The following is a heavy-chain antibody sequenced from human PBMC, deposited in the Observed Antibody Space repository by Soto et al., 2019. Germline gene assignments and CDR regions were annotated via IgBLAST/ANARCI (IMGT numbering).Heavy chain of an antibody. J-gene: IGHJ3*02. CDR3: ARVLSGSYFGGPYDAFDI. CDR2: IYYSGST. Sequence: SETLSLTCTVSGGSVSSGSYYWSWIRQPPRKGLEWIGYIYYSGSTNYNPSLKSRVTISVDTSKNQFSLKLSSVTAADTAVYYCARVLSGSYFGGPYDAFDIWGQGTMVTVS. D-gene: IGHD1-26*01. CDR1: GGSVSSGSYY. V-gene: IGHV4-61*01.